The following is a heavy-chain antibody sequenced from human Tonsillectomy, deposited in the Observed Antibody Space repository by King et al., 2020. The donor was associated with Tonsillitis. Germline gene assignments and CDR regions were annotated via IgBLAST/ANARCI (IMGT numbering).Heavy chain of an antibody. CDR1: GFTFSAYY. Sequence: VQLVESGGGLVKPGGSLRLSCAASGFTFSAYYMSWIRQSPGKGLEGVSSISSSSSYTNYPDSVKGRFTISRDNAKNSLYLQMSSLGVEDTAVYYCAREGTTDFWGQGTLVTVSS. CDR2: ISSSSSYT. J-gene: IGHJ4*02. CDR3: AREGTTDF. D-gene: IGHD1-14*01. V-gene: IGHV3-11*05.